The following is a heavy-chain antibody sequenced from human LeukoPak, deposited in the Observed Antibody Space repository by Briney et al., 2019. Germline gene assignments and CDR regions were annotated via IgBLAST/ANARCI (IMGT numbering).Heavy chain of an antibody. Sequence: GRSLRHSCAASGFTFSSYGMHWVRQAPGKGLERVAVIWTDGSNKYYADSVKGRFTISRDNSKNTLYLQMNSLRAEDTAVYYCARDGERYCSGGSCYVDYWGQGTLVTVSS. V-gene: IGHV3-33*01. CDR1: GFTFSSYG. CDR3: ARDGERYCSGGSCYVDY. J-gene: IGHJ4*02. CDR2: IWTDGSNK. D-gene: IGHD2-15*01.